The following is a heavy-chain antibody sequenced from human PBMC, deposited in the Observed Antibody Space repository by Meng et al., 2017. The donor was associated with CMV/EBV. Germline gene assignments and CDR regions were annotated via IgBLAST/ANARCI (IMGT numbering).Heavy chain of an antibody. CDR1: FGCSKCA. Sequence: FGCSKCAMGWDRQSPGKGLEWVSAIGGGGGRKYYEDSVKGQLTITRDNSKNTLYLQMNSLRAEDTAVYYCAKDLGSGNYYGEVFDYWGQGTLVTVSS. J-gene: IGHJ4*02. V-gene: IGHV3-23*01. D-gene: IGHD3-22*01. CDR3: AKDLGSGNYYGEVFDY. CDR2: IGGGGGRK.